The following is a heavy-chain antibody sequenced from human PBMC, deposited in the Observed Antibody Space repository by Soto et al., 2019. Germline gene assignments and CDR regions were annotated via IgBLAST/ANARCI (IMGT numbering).Heavy chain of an antibody. CDR3: ARDTTNNDFWSGYRGLYYYYYMDV. V-gene: IGHV1-18*01. J-gene: IGHJ6*03. CDR2: ISAYNGNT. CDR1: GYTFTSYG. D-gene: IGHD3-3*01. Sequence: ASVKVSCKASGYTFTSYGISWVRQAPGQGLEWMGWISAYNGNTNYAQKLQGRVTMTTDTSTSTAYMELRSLRSDDTAVYYCARDTTNNDFWSGYRGLYYYYYMDVWGKGTTVTVSS.